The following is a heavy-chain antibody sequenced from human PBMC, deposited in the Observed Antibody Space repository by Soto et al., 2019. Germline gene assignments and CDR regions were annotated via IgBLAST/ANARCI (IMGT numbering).Heavy chain of an antibody. CDR3: ERFQYSVSHHLDF. D-gene: IGHD5-18*01. CDR1: GYRFSTYW. J-gene: IGHJ1*01. V-gene: IGHV5-51*01. CDR2: IFPDDSET. Sequence: GESLKISCKGIGYRFSTYWIAWVRQMPGKGLEWMGTIFPDDSETRYSPTFQGQVTVSADKSISTACLQWRSLKASDSAIYYCERFQYSVSHHLDFWGQGPRVTVSS.